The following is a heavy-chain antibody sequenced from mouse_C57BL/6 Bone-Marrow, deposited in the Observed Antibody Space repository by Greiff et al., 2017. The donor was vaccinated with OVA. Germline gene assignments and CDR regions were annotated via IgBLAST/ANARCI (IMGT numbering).Heavy chain of an antibody. Sequence: LQESGAELVKPGASVKISCKASGYAFSSYWMNWVKQRPGKGLEWIGQIYPGDGDTNYNGKFKGKATLTADKSSSTAYMQLSSLTSEDSAVYFCARTTVYYAMDYWGQGTSVTVSS. CDR2: IYPGDGDT. D-gene: IGHD1-1*01. CDR1: GYAFSSYW. CDR3: ARTTVYYAMDY. V-gene: IGHV1-80*01. J-gene: IGHJ4*01.